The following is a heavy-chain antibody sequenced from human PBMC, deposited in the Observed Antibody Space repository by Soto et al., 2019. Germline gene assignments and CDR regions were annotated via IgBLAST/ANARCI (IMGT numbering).Heavy chain of an antibody. CDR3: ARDSAAAGTGVAFDI. CDR2: IWYDGSNK. CDR1: GFTFSSYG. J-gene: IGHJ3*02. Sequence: GGSLRLSCAASGFTFSSYGMHWVRQAPGKGLEWVAVIWYDGSNKYYADSVKGRFTISRDNSKNTLYLQMNSLGAEDTAVYYCARDSAAAGTGVAFDIWGQGTMVTVSS. V-gene: IGHV3-33*01. D-gene: IGHD6-13*01.